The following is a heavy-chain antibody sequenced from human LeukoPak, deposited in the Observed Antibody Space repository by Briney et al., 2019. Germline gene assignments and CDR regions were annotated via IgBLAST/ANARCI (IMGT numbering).Heavy chain of an antibody. CDR1: GFTVSSNY. D-gene: IGHD6-13*01. CDR3: ASTTPGIAGTLDY. V-gene: IGHV3-66*01. Sequence: GGSLRLSCAASGFTVSSNYMSWVRQAPGKGLEWVSVIYSGGSTYYADSVKGRFTISRDNSKNTLYLQMNSLRAEDTAVYYCASTTPGIAGTLDYWGQGTLVTVSS. J-gene: IGHJ4*02. CDR2: IYSGGST.